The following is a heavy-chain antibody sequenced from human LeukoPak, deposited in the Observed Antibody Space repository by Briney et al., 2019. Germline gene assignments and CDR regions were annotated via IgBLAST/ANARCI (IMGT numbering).Heavy chain of an antibody. D-gene: IGHD3-10*01. J-gene: IGHJ3*02. CDR2: ISSSSSYI. V-gene: IGHV3-21*01. CDR1: GFTVSSNY. Sequence: GGSLRLSCAASGFTVSSNYMSWVRQAPGKGLEWVSSISSSSSYIYYADSVKGRFTISRDNAKNSLYLQMNSLRAEDTAVYYCARDQSSILLWFGELPDAFDIWGQGTMVTVSS. CDR3: ARDQSSILLWFGELPDAFDI.